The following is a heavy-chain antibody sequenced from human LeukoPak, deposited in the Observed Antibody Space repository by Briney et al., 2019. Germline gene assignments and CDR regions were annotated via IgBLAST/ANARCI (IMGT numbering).Heavy chain of an antibody. CDR2: IIPIFGTA. CDR3: ARAPRQWLPPLHWFDP. D-gene: IGHD6-19*01. V-gene: IGHV1-69*13. J-gene: IGHJ5*02. CDR1: GGTFSSYA. Sequence: SVKVSCKASGGTFSSYAISWVRQAPGQGLEWMGGIIPIFGTANYAQKFQGRVTITADESTSTAYMELSSLRSEDTAVYYCARAPRQWLPPLHWFDPWGQGTLVTVSS.